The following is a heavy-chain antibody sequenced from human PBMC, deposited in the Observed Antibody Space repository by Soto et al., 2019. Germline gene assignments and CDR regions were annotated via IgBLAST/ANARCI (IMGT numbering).Heavy chain of an antibody. V-gene: IGHV6-1*01. CDR1: GDSVSSNSAA. D-gene: IGHD6-13*01. CDR3: ARLSGVAAAGTNWFDP. J-gene: IGHJ5*02. CDR2: TYYRSKWYN. Sequence: PTQTLSLTCAISGDSVSSNSAAWNWIRQSPSRGLEWLGRTYYRSKWYNDYAVSVKSRITINPDTSKNQFSLQLNSVTPEDTAVYYCARLSGVAAAGTNWFDPWGQGTLVTVSS.